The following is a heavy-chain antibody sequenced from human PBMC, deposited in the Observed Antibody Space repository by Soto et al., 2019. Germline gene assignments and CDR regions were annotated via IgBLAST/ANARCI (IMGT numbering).Heavy chain of an antibody. J-gene: IGHJ6*02. Sequence: QLQLQEPGPGLVKPSQTLSLTCAVSGDSVSSGNYYWNWIRQRPGEGLEWIGYIFSSGSTYYNPSLESRLTISMDTSKNQFSLKLSSVTAADTAVYYCARGRGFGMDVWGQETTVTVSS. CDR1: GDSVSSGNYY. CDR2: IFSSGST. V-gene: IGHV4-31*11. CDR3: ARGRGFGMDV.